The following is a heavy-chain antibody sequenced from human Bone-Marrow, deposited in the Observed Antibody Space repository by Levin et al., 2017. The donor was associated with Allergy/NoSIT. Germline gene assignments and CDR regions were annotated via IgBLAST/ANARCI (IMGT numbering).Heavy chain of an antibody. J-gene: IGHJ3*02. V-gene: IGHV3-53*01. CDR1: GFTVSSNY. CDR2: IYSGGST. D-gene: IGHD3-3*01. CDR3: ARLRFLEWPDAFDI. Sequence: SCAASGFTVSSNYMSWVRQAPGKGLEWVSVIYSGGSTYYADSVKGRFTISRDNSKNTLYLQMNSLRAEDTAVYYCARLRFLEWPDAFDIWGQGTMVTVSS.